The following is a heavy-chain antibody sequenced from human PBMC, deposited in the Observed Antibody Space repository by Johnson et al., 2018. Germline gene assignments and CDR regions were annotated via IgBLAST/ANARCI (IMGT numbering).Heavy chain of an antibody. Sequence: VQLVESGGGLVQPGGSLRLSCVASGFTFSRWARQAPGKGLGWVSFISGRGGNSYFADSVKGRFTISRDNSKNTLYLQMDSLGPEETAVYHCSNEVFGMDGNDYYYCRDIWGKGTTVTVSS. CDR2: ISGRGGNS. CDR3: SNEVFGMDGNDYYYCRDI. D-gene: IGHD3-3*01. CDR1: GFTFSR. V-gene: IGHV3-23*04. J-gene: IGHJ6*04.